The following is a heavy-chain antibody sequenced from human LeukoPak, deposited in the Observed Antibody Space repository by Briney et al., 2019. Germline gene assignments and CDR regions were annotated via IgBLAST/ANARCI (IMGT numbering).Heavy chain of an antibody. Sequence: PGGSLRLSCAASGFSFNSDWMDWVRQAPGKGLEWVANIKHDESEKNYLDSVKGRFTISRDSAQNSLYLQMNNLRADDTAVYYCARDCNGEGDYWGQGTLVTVSS. V-gene: IGHV3-7*03. D-gene: IGHD4-17*01. CDR3: ARDCNGEGDY. J-gene: IGHJ4*02. CDR2: IKHDESEK. CDR1: GFSFNSDW.